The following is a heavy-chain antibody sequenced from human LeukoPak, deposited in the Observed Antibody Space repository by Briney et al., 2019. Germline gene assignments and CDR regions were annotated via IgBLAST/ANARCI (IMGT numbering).Heavy chain of an antibody. D-gene: IGHD1-7*01. Sequence: GGSLRLSCAASGFTFSSYSMNWVRQAPGKGLEWVSSISTSSSYIYYADSVKGRFTISRDNAKNSLYLQMNSLRAGDTAVYYCGRGWNSDYFDFWGKGTRVTVSS. CDR3: GRGWNSDYFDF. J-gene: IGHJ4*02. CDR1: GFTFSSYS. CDR2: ISTSSSYI. V-gene: IGHV3-21*01.